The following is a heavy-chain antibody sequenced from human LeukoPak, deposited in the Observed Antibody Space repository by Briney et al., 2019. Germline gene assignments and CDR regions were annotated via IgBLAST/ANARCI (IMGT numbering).Heavy chain of an antibody. V-gene: IGHV3-66*01. D-gene: IGHD5-18*01. CDR2: IYSGGTT. J-gene: IGHJ4*02. CDR1: GFTVSNNY. Sequence: GGSLRLSCAASGFTVSNNYMNWVRQAPGKGLEWVSLIYSGGTTYYADSLKVRFTISRDGSKNTLYLQMNSLRVEDTAVYYCARDPPAVTANTYGWGQGTLVTVSS. CDR3: ARDPPAVTANTYG.